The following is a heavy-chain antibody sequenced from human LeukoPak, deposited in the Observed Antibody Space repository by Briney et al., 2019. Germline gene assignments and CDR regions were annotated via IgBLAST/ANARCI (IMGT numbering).Heavy chain of an antibody. J-gene: IGHJ4*02. CDR3: ARRGGMRGQLVYGNYYFDY. CDR1: GGSISSSSYY. CDR2: IYYSGST. Sequence: SETLSLTCTVSGGSISSSSYYWGWIRQPPGKGLEWIGSIYYSGSTYYNPSLKSRVTISVDTSKNRFSLKLSSVTAADTAVYYCARRGGMRGQLVYGNYYFDYWGQGTLVTVSS. V-gene: IGHV4-39*07. D-gene: IGHD2-2*02.